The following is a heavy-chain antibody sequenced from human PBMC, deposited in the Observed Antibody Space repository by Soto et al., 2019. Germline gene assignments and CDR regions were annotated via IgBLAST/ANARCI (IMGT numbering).Heavy chain of an antibody. V-gene: IGHV4-30-4*01. CDR1: GGSISSGDYY. CDR2: IYYSGST. CDR3: ARDHPIRFGESWFDP. J-gene: IGHJ5*02. D-gene: IGHD3-10*01. Sequence: SETLSLTCTVSGGSISSGDYYWSWIRQPPGKGLEWIGYIYYSGSTYYNPSLKSRVTISVDTSKNQFSLKLSSVTAADTAVYYCARDHPIRFGESWFDPWGQGTLVTVSS.